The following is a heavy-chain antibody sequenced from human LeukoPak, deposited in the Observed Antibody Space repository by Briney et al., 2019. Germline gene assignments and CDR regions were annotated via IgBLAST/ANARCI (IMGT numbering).Heavy chain of an antibody. J-gene: IGHJ6*03. Sequence: GGSPRLSCAASGFTFSSYWMSWVRQAPGKGLEWVANIKQDGSEKYYVDSVKGRFTISRDNAKNSLYLQMNSLRAEDTAVYYCARVFGTTAWYMDVWGKGTTVTVSS. CDR3: ARVFGTTAWYMDV. D-gene: IGHD1-1*01. V-gene: IGHV3-7*01. CDR1: GFTFSSYW. CDR2: IKQDGSEK.